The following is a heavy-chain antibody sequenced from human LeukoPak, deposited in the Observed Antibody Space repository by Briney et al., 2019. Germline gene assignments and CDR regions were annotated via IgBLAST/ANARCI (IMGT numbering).Heavy chain of an antibody. V-gene: IGHV3-30-3*01. D-gene: IGHD2-2*02. CDR1: GFTFSSYA. J-gene: IGHJ4*02. CDR2: ISYDGSNK. Sequence: GGSLRLSCAASGFTFSSYAMHWVRQAPGKGLEWVAVISYDGSNKYYADSVKGRFTISRDNSKNTLYLQMNSLRAEDTAVYYCARDLYGVGRAPGPIDYWGQGTLVTVSS. CDR3: ARDLYGVGRAPGPIDY.